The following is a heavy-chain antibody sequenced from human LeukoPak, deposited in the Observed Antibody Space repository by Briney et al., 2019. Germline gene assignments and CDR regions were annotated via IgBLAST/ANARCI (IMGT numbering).Heavy chain of an antibody. V-gene: IGHV4-59*01. J-gene: IGHJ2*01. Sequence: SETLSLTCTVSGGSINSYYWSWIRQPPGKGLEWIGYIYYSGSTNYNPSLKSRVTISVDTSKNQFSLKLSSVTAADTAVYYCAREIPFVGWYFDLWGRGTLVTVSS. CDR1: GGSINSYY. CDR3: AREIPFVGWYFDL. D-gene: IGHD1-26*01. CDR2: IYYSGST.